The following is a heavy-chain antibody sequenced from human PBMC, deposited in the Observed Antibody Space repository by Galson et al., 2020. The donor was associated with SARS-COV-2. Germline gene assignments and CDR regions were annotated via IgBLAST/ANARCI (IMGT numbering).Heavy chain of an antibody. CDR1: GFTFSSYG. Sequence: GGSLRLSCAASGFTFSSYGMHWVRQAPGKGLEWVAVISYDGSNKYYADSVKGRFTISRDNSKNTLYLQMNSLRAEDTAVYYCAKDGGYNWNSGLDYWGQGTLVTVSS. V-gene: IGHV3-30*18. J-gene: IGHJ4*02. D-gene: IGHD1-7*01. CDR3: AKDGGYNWNSGLDY. CDR2: ISYDGSNK.